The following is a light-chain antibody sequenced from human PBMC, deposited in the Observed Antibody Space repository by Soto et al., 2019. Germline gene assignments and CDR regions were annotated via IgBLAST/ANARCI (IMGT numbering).Light chain of an antibody. CDR3: HQYESSLWT. V-gene: IGKV3-20*01. J-gene: IGKJ1*01. CDR2: EAS. Sequence: EIVLTQSPGTLSLSPGERATLSCRASRSVSSTYLTWYQQKPGQAPRLLIYEASRRATGIPDRFSGSGSGAGLSLTISRLEPEDFAVYYCHQYESSLWTFGRGTKVDIK. CDR1: RSVSSTY.